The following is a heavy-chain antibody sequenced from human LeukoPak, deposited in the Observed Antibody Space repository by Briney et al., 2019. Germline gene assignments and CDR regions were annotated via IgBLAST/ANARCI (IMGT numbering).Heavy chain of an antibody. CDR1: GGSISSGSYY. CDR3: ARSQRVYYYDSSGYPNWFDP. J-gene: IGHJ5*02. CDR2: IYTSGST. Sequence: SETLSLTCTVSGGSISSGSYYWSWIRQPAGKGLEWIGRIYTSGSTNYNPSLKSRVTISVDTSKNQFSLKLSSVTAADTAVYYCARSQRVYYYDSSGYPNWFDPWGQGTLVTVSS. V-gene: IGHV4-61*02. D-gene: IGHD3-22*01.